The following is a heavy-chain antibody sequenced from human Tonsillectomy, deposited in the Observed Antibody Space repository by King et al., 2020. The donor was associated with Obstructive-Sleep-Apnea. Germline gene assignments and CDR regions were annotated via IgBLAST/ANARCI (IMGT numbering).Heavy chain of an antibody. CDR3: ARAGTVTHNHHFGMDV. CDR1: GGSLSNYA. Sequence: QLVQSGAEVKKPGSAVKVSCKASGGSLSNYAVSWVRQAPGQGLEGMGGIIPLFGIANYAQSFQDRVTITADDSTSTAYLELSSLRSGDTAIYYCARAGTVTHNHHFGMDVWGQGTTVTVS. V-gene: IGHV1-69*01. D-gene: IGHD4-17*01. CDR2: IIPLFGIA. J-gene: IGHJ6*02.